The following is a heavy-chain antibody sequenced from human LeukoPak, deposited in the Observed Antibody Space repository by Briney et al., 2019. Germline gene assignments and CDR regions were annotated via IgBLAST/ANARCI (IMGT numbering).Heavy chain of an antibody. Sequence: ASVKVSCKASGYTFTSYGISWVRQAPGQGLKWMGWISAYNGNTNYAQKLQGRVTMTTDTSTSTAYMELRSLRSDDTAVYYCAASSGRLRYWYFDLWGRGTVVSVST. CDR1: GYTFTSYG. V-gene: IGHV1-18*01. D-gene: IGHD6-19*01. CDR2: ISAYNGNT. CDR3: AASSGRLRYWYFDL. J-gene: IGHJ2*01.